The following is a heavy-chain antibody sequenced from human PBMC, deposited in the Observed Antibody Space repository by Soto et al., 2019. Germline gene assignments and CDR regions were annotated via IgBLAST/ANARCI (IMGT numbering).Heavy chain of an antibody. V-gene: IGHV3-48*03. D-gene: IGHD3-22*01. J-gene: IGHJ3*02. CDR2: ISTRSSTI. CDR3: ARDRGYSDTTLFAFDI. Sequence: LRLSCAASGFTFSGYEMNWVRQAPGKGLEWISYISTRSSTIHYADSVKGRFTISRDNTKSSLYLQMDSLRAEDTAIYYCARDRGYSDTTLFAFDIWGQGTMVTVSS. CDR1: GFTFSGYE.